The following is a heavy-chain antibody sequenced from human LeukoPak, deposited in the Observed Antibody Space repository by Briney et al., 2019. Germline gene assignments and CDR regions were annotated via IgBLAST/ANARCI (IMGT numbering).Heavy chain of an antibody. V-gene: IGHV1-18*01. D-gene: IGHD1-26*01. Sequence: ASVKVSCKASGYTFTSYGIGWVRQAPGQGLEWMGWISAYNGNTNYAQKLQGRVTMTTDTSTSTAYMELSSLRSEDTAVYYCARGRVGAINWFDPWGQGTLVTVSS. CDR2: ISAYNGNT. CDR1: GYTFTSYG. J-gene: IGHJ5*02. CDR3: ARGRVGAINWFDP.